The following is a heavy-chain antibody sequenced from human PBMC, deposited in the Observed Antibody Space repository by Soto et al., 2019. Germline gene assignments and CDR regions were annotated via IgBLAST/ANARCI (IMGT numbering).Heavy chain of an antibody. CDR3: ARHRPRLAVAGDDAFDI. CDR2: IYPGDSDT. D-gene: IGHD6-19*01. J-gene: IGHJ3*02. CDR1: GYSFTSYW. V-gene: IGHV5-51*01. Sequence: GESLKISCKGSGYSFTSYWVGWVRQMPGKGLEWMGIIYPGDSDTRYSPSFQGQVTISADKSISTAYLQWSSLKASDTAMYYCARHRPRLAVAGDDAFDIWGQGTMVTVSS.